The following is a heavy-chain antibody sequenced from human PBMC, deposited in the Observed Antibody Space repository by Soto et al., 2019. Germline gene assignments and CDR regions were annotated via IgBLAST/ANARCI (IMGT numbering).Heavy chain of an antibody. D-gene: IGHD6-19*01. V-gene: IGHV1-18*01. CDR3: ARVSSGWYYWFDP. CDR2: ISTNNGNT. J-gene: IGHJ5*02. Sequence: QVQLVQSGAEVKKPGASVKVSCKDSGYTFTSYGISWVRQAPGQGLEWMGWISTNNGNTNYAQKLQGRVTMTTAPSTRTAYMERRSLRSDDTAVYYCARVSSGWYYWFDPWGKGTLVTVSS. CDR1: GYTFTSYG.